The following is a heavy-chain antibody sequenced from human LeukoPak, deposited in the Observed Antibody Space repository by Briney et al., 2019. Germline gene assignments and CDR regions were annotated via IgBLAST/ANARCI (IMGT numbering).Heavy chain of an antibody. J-gene: IGHJ4*02. Sequence: GRSLRLSCAASGFTFDDYAMHWVRQAPGKGLEWVSGISWNSGSIGYADSVKGRFTISRDNAKNSLYLQMNSLRAEDTALYYCAKGASYDFWSGSLDYWGQGTLVTVSS. CDR1: GFTFDDYA. V-gene: IGHV3-9*01. CDR3: AKGASYDFWSGSLDY. D-gene: IGHD3-3*01. CDR2: ISWNSGSI.